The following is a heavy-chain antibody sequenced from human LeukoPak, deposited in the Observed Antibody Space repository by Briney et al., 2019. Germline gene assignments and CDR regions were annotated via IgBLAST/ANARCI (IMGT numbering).Heavy chain of an antibody. CDR2: INSDGSST. Sequence: PGGSLRLSCAASGFTFSSYWMHWVRQAPGKGLVWVSRINSDGSSTSYADSVKGRFTISRDNAKNTLYVQMNSLKTEDTAVYYCTTGIGIAARGADAFDIWSQGTMVTVSS. J-gene: IGHJ3*02. CDR1: GFTFSSYW. D-gene: IGHD6-6*01. CDR3: TTGIGIAARGADAFDI. V-gene: IGHV3-74*01.